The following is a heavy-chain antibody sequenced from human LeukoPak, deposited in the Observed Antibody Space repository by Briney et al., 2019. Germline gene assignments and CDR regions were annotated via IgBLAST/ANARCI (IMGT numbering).Heavy chain of an antibody. D-gene: IGHD3-22*01. CDR1: GGSISSYY. J-gene: IGHJ3*02. Sequence: SETLSLTCTVSGGSISSYYWSWIRQPAGKGLEWIGRIYTSGSTNYNPSLKSRVTISVDTSKNQFSLKLSSVTAADTAVYYCARDFPDYDSSGFRTDAFDIWGQGTMVTVSS. V-gene: IGHV4-4*07. CDR2: IYTSGST. CDR3: ARDFPDYDSSGFRTDAFDI.